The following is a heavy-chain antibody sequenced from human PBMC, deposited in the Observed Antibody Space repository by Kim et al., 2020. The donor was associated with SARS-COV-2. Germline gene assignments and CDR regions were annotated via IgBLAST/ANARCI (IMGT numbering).Heavy chain of an antibody. CDR2: IGRSSDK. CDR3: AKDRISGDGFWEFDY. D-gene: IGHD3-3*01. CDR1: GFDFYAYA. Sequence: GGSLRLSCAASGFDFYAYAMNWIRQAPGRGLEWVSVIGRSSDKYYAESVNGRFTISRDTSNNLVYLQMNSLRVEDTAIYYCAKDRISGDGFWEFDYWGQGILVTVSS. V-gene: IGHV3-23*01. J-gene: IGHJ4*02.